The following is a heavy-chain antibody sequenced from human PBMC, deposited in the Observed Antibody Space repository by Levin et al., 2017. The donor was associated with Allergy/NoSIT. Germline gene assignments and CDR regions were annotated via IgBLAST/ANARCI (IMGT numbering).Heavy chain of an antibody. D-gene: IGHD2-15*01. V-gene: IGHV4-59*01. Sequence: PSQTLSLTCTVSGGSISSYYWSWIRQPPGKGLEWIGYIYYSGSTNYNPSLKSRVTISVDTSKNQFSLKLSSVTAADTAVYYCARVISGVVAFWGQGTLVTVSS. J-gene: IGHJ4*02. CDR3: ARVISGVVAF. CDR1: GGSISSYY. CDR2: IYYSGST.